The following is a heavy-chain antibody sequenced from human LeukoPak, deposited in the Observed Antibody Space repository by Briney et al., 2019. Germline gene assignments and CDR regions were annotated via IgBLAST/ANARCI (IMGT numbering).Heavy chain of an antibody. CDR3: ARDPLGSTWSNYYHAMDV. CDR1: DYSFTSYA. D-gene: IGHD2-15*01. CDR2: ISAYNGNT. Sequence: GASVKVSCKASDYSFTSYAINWVRQAPGQGLEWLGWISAYNGNTNYAQKFQDRVTLTTDASTSTAYLELRSLTSDDTAVYYCARDPLGSTWSNYYHAMDVWGPGTTVTVSS. J-gene: IGHJ6*02. V-gene: IGHV1-18*01.